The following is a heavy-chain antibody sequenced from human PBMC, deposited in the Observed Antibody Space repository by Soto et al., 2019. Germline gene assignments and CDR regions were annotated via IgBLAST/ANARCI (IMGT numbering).Heavy chain of an antibody. V-gene: IGHV4-34*01. CDR1: GGSFSDYY. CDR2: INHSGST. D-gene: IGHD3-3*01. Sequence: SETLSLTCAVYGGSFSDYYWSWIRQPPGKGLEWIGEINHSGSTNYNPSLKSRVTISVDTSKNQFSLKLSSVTAADTAVYYCARGGLLRFLEWSPPSNWFDPWGQGTLVTVSS. J-gene: IGHJ5*02. CDR3: ARGGLLRFLEWSPPSNWFDP.